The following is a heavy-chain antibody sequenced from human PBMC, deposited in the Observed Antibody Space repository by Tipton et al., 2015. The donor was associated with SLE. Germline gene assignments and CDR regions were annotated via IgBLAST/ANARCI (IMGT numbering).Heavy chain of an antibody. J-gene: IGHJ4*02. CDR3: AQSVDSSGSITGGY. CDR1: GFTFDDYG. D-gene: IGHD3-22*01. Sequence: SLRLSCAASGFTFDDYGMSWVRQGSGKGLEWVSGISWRGAHTAYVDSVKGRFTISRDNARNTLYLQMNSLRAEDTALYYCAQSVDSSGSITGGYWGQGTLVTVSS. V-gene: IGHV3-20*04. CDR2: ISWRGAHT.